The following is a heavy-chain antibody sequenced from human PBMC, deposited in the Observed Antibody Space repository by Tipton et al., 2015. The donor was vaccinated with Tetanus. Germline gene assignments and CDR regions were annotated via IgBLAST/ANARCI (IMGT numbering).Heavy chain of an antibody. CDR3: AEMTTVNMCRY. Sequence: TLSLTCSVSSDSISSSYWSWIRQPPGKGHEWIGYIYHTGSNHYNPSLKSRVTMSVDTAKKEVSLRLSSATAADTAVYFCAEMTTVNMCRYWGQGILVTVSS. CDR1: SDSISSSY. D-gene: IGHD4-17*01. V-gene: IGHV4-59*01. J-gene: IGHJ4*02. CDR2: IYHTGSN.